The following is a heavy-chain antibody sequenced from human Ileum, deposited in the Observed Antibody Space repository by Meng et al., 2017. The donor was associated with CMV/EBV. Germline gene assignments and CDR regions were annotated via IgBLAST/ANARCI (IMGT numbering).Heavy chain of an antibody. D-gene: IGHD3-16*01. Sequence: GGSLRLSCRDSGLTLSSYTMNWVRQAPGKGLEWVSYISSSGDAINYADSVKGRFIISRDNPRNSLYLQMNSLRVEDTAVYYCARAAPGEEDTSPYFDSWGQGIQVTVSS. CDR1: GLTLSSYT. CDR2: ISSSGDAI. J-gene: IGHJ4*02. V-gene: IGHV3-48*04. CDR3: ARAAPGEEDTSPYFDS.